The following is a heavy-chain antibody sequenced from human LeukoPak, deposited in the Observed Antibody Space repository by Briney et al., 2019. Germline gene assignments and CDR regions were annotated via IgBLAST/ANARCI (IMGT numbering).Heavy chain of an antibody. CDR2: IWYDGSNK. V-gene: IGHV3-33*01. CDR3: ARMEEMATYDAFDI. CDR1: GFTFSSYG. J-gene: IGHJ3*02. Sequence: PGGSLRVSCAASGFTFSSYGMHWVRQAPGNGLEWVAVIWYDGSNKYYADSVKGRFTISRDNSKNTLYLQMNSLRAEDTAVYYCARMEEMATYDAFDIWGQGTMVTVSS. D-gene: IGHD5-12*01.